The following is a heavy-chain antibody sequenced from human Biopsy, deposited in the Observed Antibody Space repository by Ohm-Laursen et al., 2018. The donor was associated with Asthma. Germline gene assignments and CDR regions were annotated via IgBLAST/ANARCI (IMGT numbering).Heavy chain of an antibody. CDR3: AKDWKSLYVQYFFEY. V-gene: IGHV3-53*01. CDR1: GSAVCSDY. CDR2: FYSGGTS. J-gene: IGHJ4*02. Sequence: LRLSCAASGSAVCSDYKFWFCRAPGKGLEWVSVFYSGGTSHTEDSVKGRFTISRDNSKNTIYLQLNSLRAEDTAVYYCAKDWKSLYVQYFFEYWGRGTLVTVSS. D-gene: IGHD5/OR15-5a*01.